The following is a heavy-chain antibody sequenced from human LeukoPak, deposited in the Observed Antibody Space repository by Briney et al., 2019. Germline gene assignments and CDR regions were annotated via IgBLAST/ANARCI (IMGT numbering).Heavy chain of an antibody. CDR2: MSPNSGDT. D-gene: IGHD3-22*01. Sequence: ASVKVSCKASGYTFTSYDFNWVRQATGQRPEWMGWMSPNSGDTGYAQKFQDRVTMTRNTSISTAYMELSSLRSDDTAVYYCARTPPGSYDVYFDYWGQGTLVTVSS. J-gene: IGHJ4*02. V-gene: IGHV1-8*01. CDR1: GYTFTSYD. CDR3: ARTPPGSYDVYFDY.